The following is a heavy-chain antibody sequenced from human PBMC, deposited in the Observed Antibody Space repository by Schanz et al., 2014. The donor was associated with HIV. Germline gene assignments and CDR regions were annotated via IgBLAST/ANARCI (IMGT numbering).Heavy chain of an antibody. CDR1: GYTFTSYY. CDR3: ARAVTGTFDF. Sequence: QVQLVQSGAEVKKPGASVKVSCKASGYTFTSYYMHWVRQAPGQGLEWVGSINTYNGQTDYGRKLQGRVTMTTDRSTSTAYLELRSLRSDDTAVYYCARAVTGTFDFWGQGTLVTVSS. CDR2: INTYNGQT. J-gene: IGHJ4*02. D-gene: IGHD6-19*01. V-gene: IGHV1-18*04.